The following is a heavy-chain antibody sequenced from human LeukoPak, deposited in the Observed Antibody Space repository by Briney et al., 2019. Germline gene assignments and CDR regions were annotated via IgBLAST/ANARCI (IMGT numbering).Heavy chain of an antibody. V-gene: IGHV3-7*05. CDR2: IKPDGSEK. D-gene: IGHD6-13*01. J-gene: IGHJ4*02. CDR3: AKEWVAAAGTQFDY. Sequence: GGSLRLSCAASAFTFRTYCMSWVRQAPGKGLEWVAMIKPDGSEKYYVDSVKGLFTISRDNAKNTLYLQMNSLRAEDTAVYYCAKEWVAAAGTQFDYWGQGTLVTVSS. CDR1: AFTFRTYC.